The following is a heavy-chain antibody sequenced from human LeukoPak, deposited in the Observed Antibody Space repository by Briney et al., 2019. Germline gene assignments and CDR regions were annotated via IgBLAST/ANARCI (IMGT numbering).Heavy chain of an antibody. Sequence: GGSLRLSCAASGFTFSSYAMHWVRQAPGKGLEYVSAISSNGGSTYYANSVKGRFTISRDNSKNTLYLQMGSLRAEDMAVYYCAKEAIVVVVAADRRPSEDPWGQGTLVTVSS. CDR3: AKEAIVVVVAADRRPSEDP. CDR2: ISSNGGST. J-gene: IGHJ5*02. D-gene: IGHD2-15*01. V-gene: IGHV3-64*01. CDR1: GFTFSSYA.